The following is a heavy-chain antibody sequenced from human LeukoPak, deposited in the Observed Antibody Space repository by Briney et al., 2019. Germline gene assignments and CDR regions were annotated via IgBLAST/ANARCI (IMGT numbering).Heavy chain of an antibody. Sequence: SQTLSLTCTVSGGSISSGSYYWSWIRQPAGKGLEWIGRIYTSGSTNYNPSLKSRVTISVDTSKNQLSLKLSSVTAADTAVYYCARDGLGDYQTFDYWGQGTLVTVSS. CDR1: GGSISSGSYY. CDR3: ARDGLGDYQTFDY. D-gene: IGHD4-17*01. CDR2: IYTSGST. V-gene: IGHV4-61*02. J-gene: IGHJ4*02.